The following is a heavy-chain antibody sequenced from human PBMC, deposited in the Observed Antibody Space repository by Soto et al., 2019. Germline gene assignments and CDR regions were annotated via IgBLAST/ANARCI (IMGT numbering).Heavy chain of an antibody. CDR1: GGSISSSNW. CDR2: IYHSGST. V-gene: IGHV4-4*02. CDR3: ARERGYSSSSRNNRYFDWFEY. J-gene: IGHJ4*02. D-gene: IGHD6-6*01. Sequence: PSETLSLTCAFSGGSISSSNWWSWVRQPPGKGLEWSGEIYHSGSTNYNPSLKSRVTISVDKSKNQFSLKLSSVTAADTAVYYCARERGYSSSSRNNRYFDWFEYWGQGTLVTVSS.